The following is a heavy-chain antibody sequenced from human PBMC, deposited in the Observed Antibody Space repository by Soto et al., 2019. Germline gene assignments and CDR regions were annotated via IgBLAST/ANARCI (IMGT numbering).Heavy chain of an antibody. CDR2: INHSGIT. CDR3: VRGPYNYNSRYFDY. CDR1: GGSFSCYF. J-gene: IGHJ4*02. Sequence: KPSETLSLTCTVSGGSFSCYFWTWIRQPPGKGLEWLAEINHSGITNYNPSVESRVSMSVDTSKNQFSLRLYSVTAADTAVYYCVRGPYNYNSRYFDYWGQGTLVTVSS. D-gene: IGHD1-1*01. V-gene: IGHV4-34*01.